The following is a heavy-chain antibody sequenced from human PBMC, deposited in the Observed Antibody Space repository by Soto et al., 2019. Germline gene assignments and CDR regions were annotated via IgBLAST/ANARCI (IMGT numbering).Heavy chain of an antibody. Sequence: TETLYLTCAVSGVSFSRYYCSCIRQPPGKGLEWIGEINHSGSTNYNPSLKSRVTISVDTSKTQFSLRLSSVTAADTAVYYCARASRGRILRYGIDVGGQGNTVTVS. J-gene: IGHJ6*02. CDR1: GVSFSRYY. D-gene: IGHD3-16*01. CDR2: INHSGST. V-gene: IGHV4-34*01. CDR3: ARASRGRILRYGIDV.